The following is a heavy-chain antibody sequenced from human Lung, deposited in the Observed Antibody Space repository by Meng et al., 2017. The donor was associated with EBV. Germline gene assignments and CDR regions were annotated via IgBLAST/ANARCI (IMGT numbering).Heavy chain of an antibody. CDR2: IRSKANNYAT. Sequence: VQLVESGGGLVQAGGSLKLSWAASGFTFSASAMYWVRQASGKGLEWVGRIRSKANNYATAFGASVEGRFTISRDDSNNTAYLQMNSLKTEDTAVYYCTSRSFWGQGILVTVSS. CDR1: GFTFSASA. J-gene: IGHJ4*02. V-gene: IGHV3-73*02. CDR3: TSRSF.